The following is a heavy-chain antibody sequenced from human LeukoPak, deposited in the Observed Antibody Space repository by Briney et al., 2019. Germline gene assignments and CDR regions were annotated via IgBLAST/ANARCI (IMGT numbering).Heavy chain of an antibody. J-gene: IGHJ6*02. CDR3: ARDRDLLTIFGVVTYYYYGMDV. D-gene: IGHD3-3*01. CDR2: INPNSGGT. Sequence: GASVKVSCKASGYTFTGYYMHWVRPAPGQGLEWMGWINPNSGGTNYAQKFQGRVTMTRDTSISTAYMELSRLRSDDTAVYYCARDRDLLTIFGVVTYYYYGMDVWGQGTTVTVSS. V-gene: IGHV1-2*02. CDR1: GYTFTGYY.